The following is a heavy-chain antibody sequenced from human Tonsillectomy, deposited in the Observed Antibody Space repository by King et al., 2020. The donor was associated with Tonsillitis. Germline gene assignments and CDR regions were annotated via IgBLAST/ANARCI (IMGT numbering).Heavy chain of an antibody. V-gene: IGHV4-59*01. J-gene: IGHJ4*02. CDR3: VRVKYYDSSGYSPFDY. CDR2: IYYSGST. CDR1: GGSISSYY. D-gene: IGHD3-22*01. Sequence: VQLQESGPGLVKPSETLSLTCTVSGGSISSYYWSWIRQPPGKGLEWFGYIYYSGSTNYNPSLKSRVTISVDTSKNQFSLELSSVTAADTAVYYCVRVKYYDSSGYSPFDYWGQGTLVIVAS.